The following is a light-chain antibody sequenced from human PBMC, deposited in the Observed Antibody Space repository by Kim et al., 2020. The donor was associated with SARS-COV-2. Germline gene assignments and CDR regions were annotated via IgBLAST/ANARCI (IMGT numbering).Light chain of an antibody. V-gene: IGKV3-20*01. Sequence: SPGERATLSCRASQSVSSNYLAWYQQKPGQAPRLLIYGASTRATGIPDMFSGSGSGTDFTLTISRLEPEDFAVYYCQQYGSSPLYSFGQGTKLEI. CDR2: GAS. CDR1: QSVSSNY. CDR3: QQYGSSPLYS. J-gene: IGKJ2*03.